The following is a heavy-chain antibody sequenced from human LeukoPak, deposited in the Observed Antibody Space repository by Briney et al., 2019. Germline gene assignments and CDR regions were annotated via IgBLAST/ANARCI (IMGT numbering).Heavy chain of an antibody. J-gene: IGHJ5*02. CDR1: GGTFSSYA. CDR3: ASQVRRIFGVVNPKNPFDP. Sequence: SVNVSCKASGGTFSSYAISWVRQAPGQGLEWMGGITPIFGTANYAQKFQGRVTITADESTSTAYMELSSLRSEDTAVYYCASQVRRIFGVVNPKNPFDPWGQGTLVTVSS. D-gene: IGHD3-3*01. V-gene: IGHV1-69*13. CDR2: ITPIFGTA.